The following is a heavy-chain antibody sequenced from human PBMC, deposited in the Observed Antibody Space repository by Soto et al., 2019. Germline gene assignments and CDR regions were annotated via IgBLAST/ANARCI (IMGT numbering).Heavy chain of an antibody. CDR3: ARLTDPSSGSLDWYFDL. V-gene: IGHV4-34*01. CDR2: INHSGST. Sequence: SETLSLTCAVYGGSFSGYYWSWIRQPPGKGLEWIGEINHSGSTNYNPSLKSRVTISVDTSKNQFSLKLSSVTAADTAVYYCARLTDPSSGSLDWYFDLWGRGTLVTVSS. J-gene: IGHJ2*01. CDR1: GGSFSGYY. D-gene: IGHD3-10*01.